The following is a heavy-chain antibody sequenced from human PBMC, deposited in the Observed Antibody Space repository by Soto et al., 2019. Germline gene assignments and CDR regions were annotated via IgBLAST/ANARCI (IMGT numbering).Heavy chain of an antibody. D-gene: IGHD2-21*02. CDR2: IHYTGSI. CDR3: AREDDGGDRDYYGLDV. J-gene: IGHJ6*02. Sequence: SPGKGLEWIGYIHYTGSIMYNPSFKSRLTMAVDTTKNQFSLQLTSVTAADTAVYFCAREDDGGDRDYYGLDVWGQGTTVTVSS. V-gene: IGHV4-30-4*01.